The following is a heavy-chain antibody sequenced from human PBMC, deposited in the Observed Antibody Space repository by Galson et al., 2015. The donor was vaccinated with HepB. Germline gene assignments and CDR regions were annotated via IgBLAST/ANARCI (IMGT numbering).Heavy chain of an antibody. Sequence: SVKVSCKASGYTFTDYFMHWVRQAPGQGLEWIGRINPNTGDTYYAQRFQGRVTMTRDTSISTAFMVLRRLRSDDTAVYYCARVISQLLVLFDYWGQGTLVTVAS. CDR2: INPNTGDT. J-gene: IGHJ4*02. D-gene: IGHD3-10*01. CDR3: ARVISQLLVLFDY. CDR1: GYTFTDYF. V-gene: IGHV1-2*06.